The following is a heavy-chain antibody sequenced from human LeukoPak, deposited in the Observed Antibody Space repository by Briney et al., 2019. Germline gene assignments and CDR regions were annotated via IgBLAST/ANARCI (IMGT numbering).Heavy chain of an antibody. CDR3: AKGGYVRGYFDY. CDR1: GFTFSSYG. J-gene: IGHJ4*02. D-gene: IGHD5-12*01. Sequence: GGSLRLSCAASGFTFSSYGMHWVRQAPGKGLEWVAVISYDGSNKYYADSVKGRFTISRDNSKNTLYLQMNSLRAEDTAVYYCAKGGYVRGYFDYWGQGILVTVSS. CDR2: ISYDGSNK. V-gene: IGHV3-30*18.